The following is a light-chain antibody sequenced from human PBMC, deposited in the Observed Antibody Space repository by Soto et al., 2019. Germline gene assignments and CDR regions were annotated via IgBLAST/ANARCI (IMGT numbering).Light chain of an antibody. V-gene: IGLV1-51*01. CDR2: DNN. J-gene: IGLJ2*01. CDR1: SSNIGNNY. Sequence: QSVLTQPPSVSAAPGQTVTVSCSGSSSNIGNNYVSWYRQLPGTAPKLLIYDNNKRPSGIPDRFSGSKSGTSATLGITGLQTGDEADYYCGTWDSSLSVVVFGGGTKLTVL. CDR3: GTWDSSLSVVV.